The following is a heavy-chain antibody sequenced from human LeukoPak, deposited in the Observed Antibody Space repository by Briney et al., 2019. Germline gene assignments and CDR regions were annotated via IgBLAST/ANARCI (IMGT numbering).Heavy chain of an antibody. V-gene: IGHV3-30*02. J-gene: IGHJ4*02. D-gene: IGHD3-22*01. Sequence: GGCLGLSHGFYGSTYSTCNIVGVSQAPGKGLEWVSLIQFDGNIKNDEDSVKGRFTISRDNSKNTLYLQMNSLRTEDTSVYFCFMDGGVILRESLDHWGQGTLVIVSS. CDR3: FMDGGVILRESLDH. CDR1: GSTYSTCN. CDR2: IQFDGNIK.